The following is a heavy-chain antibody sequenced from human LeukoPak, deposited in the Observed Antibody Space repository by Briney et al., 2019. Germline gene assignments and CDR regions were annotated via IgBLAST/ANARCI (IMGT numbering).Heavy chain of an antibody. J-gene: IGHJ4*02. CDR3: IRAAAGSLDY. CDR1: GFTFSNYW. CDR2: ISSVGSST. Sequence: QPGGSLRLSCAASGFTFSNYWMHWVRQAPGKGLAWVSRISSVGSSTSYADSVRGRFTISRDNAKNTLYLQMNSLRAEDTAVYYCIRAAAGSLDYWGQGTLVTVSS. V-gene: IGHV3-74*01. D-gene: IGHD6-13*01.